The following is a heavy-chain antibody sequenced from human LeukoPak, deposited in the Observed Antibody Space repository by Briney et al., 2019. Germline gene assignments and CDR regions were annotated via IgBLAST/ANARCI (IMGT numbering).Heavy chain of an antibody. V-gene: IGHV3-43*02. CDR3: AKDIATSSGFDY. D-gene: IGHD6-19*01. CDR1: GFTFDDYA. Sequence: GSLRLSCAASGFTFDDYAMHWVRQAPGKGLEWVSLISGDGGSTYYADSVKGRFTISRDNSKNSPYLQMNSLRTEDTALYYCAKDIATSSGFDYWGQGTLVTVFS. CDR2: ISGDGGST. J-gene: IGHJ4*02.